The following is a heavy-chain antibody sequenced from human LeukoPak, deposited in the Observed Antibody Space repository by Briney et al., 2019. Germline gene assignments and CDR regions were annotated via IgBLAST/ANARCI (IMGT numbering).Heavy chain of an antibody. V-gene: IGHV1-18*01. Sequence: ASVKVSCKASGYTFTSYGISWVRQAPGQGLEWIGWINAYNGNTNYGRKLQGRVTMTTDTTTSTAYMELRSLRSDDTAVYYCARDAGKLSCSRWGQGTLVTVSS. J-gene: IGHJ4*02. CDR1: GYTFTSYG. CDR2: INAYNGNT. D-gene: IGHD1-14*01. CDR3: ARDAGKLSCSR.